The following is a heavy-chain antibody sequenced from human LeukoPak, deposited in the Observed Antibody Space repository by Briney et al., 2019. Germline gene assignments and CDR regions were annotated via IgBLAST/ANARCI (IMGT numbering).Heavy chain of an antibody. CDR3: AKDYGDYGFDY. D-gene: IGHD4-17*01. V-gene: IGHV3-7*03. J-gene: IGHJ4*02. CDR1: GFTFSSYW. Sequence: GGSLRLSCAASGFTFSSYWMSWVRQAPGKGLGWVANIKQDGSEKYYVDSVKGRFTISRDNAKNSLYLQMNSLRAEDTAVYYCAKDYGDYGFDYWGQGTLVTVSS. CDR2: IKQDGSEK.